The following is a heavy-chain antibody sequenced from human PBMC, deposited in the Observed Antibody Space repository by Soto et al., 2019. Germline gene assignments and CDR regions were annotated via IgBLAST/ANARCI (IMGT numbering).Heavy chain of an antibody. Sequence: QVQLVQSGAEVKKPGASVKVSCKASGGTFSTDSISWVRQAPGQGLEWMGGIIPMFGTANNAQKFQGRVTITGDESTSTAYMELSSLRSGDTAVYFCAREIDGYYGMDVWGQGTTVTVAS. V-gene: IGHV1-69*12. CDR1: GGTFSTDS. CDR3: AREIDGYYGMDV. CDR2: IIPMFGTA. J-gene: IGHJ6*02.